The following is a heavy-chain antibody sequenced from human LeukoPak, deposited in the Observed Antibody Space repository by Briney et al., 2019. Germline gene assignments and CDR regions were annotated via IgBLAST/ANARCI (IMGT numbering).Heavy chain of an antibody. J-gene: IGHJ5*02. CDR3: ARAYGSGSYLWENWFDP. CDR1: GITFTSYD. V-gene: IGHV1-46*01. CDR2: INPSGGST. Sequence: ASVKVSCKAPGITFTSYDLHWVRQAPGQGLEWMGIINPSGGSTSYAQKFQGRVTMTSDTSTSTVYMELSSLRSEDTAVYYCARAYGSGSYLWENWFDPWGQGTLVTVSS. D-gene: IGHD3-10*01.